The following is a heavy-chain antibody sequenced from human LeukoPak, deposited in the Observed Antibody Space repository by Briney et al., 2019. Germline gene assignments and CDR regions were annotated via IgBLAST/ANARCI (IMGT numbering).Heavy chain of an antibody. D-gene: IGHD6-13*01. V-gene: IGHV3-30*18. Sequence: GGSLRLSCAASGFTFSSYGMHWVRQAPGKGLEWVAVIPYDGSNKYYADSVKGRFTISRDNSKNTLYLQMNSLRAEDTAVYYCAKDRGSSWYFDYWGQGTLVTVSS. CDR2: IPYDGSNK. J-gene: IGHJ4*02. CDR1: GFTFSSYG. CDR3: AKDRGSSWYFDY.